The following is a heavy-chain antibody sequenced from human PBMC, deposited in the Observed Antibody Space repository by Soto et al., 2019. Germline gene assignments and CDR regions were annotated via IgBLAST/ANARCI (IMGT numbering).Heavy chain of an antibody. CDR2: IYYSGST. CDR1: GGSISSYY. D-gene: IGHD3-22*01. CDR3: ARGPNIYYDSSGYQTTGMDY. Sequence: SETLSLTCTVSGGSISSYYWSWIRQPPGKGLEWIGYIYYSGSTNYNPSLKSRVTISADTSKNQFSLKLSSVTAADTAVYYCARGPNIYYDSSGYQTTGMDYWGQGTLVTVSS. J-gene: IGHJ4*02. V-gene: IGHV4-59*01.